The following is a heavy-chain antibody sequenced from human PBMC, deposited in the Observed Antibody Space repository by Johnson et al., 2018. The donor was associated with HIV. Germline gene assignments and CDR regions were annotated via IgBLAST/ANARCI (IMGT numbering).Heavy chain of an antibody. D-gene: IGHD3-16*01. CDR2: ITGSGTVV. Sequence: EVQLVESGGGLVQPGGSLRLSCAASGFTFSNYAMSWVRQAPGKGLEWVSYITGSGTVVYYADSVKGRFTISRDNAKNSLYLQMNSLRADDTAVYYCARGGSDVFDIWGRGTMVTVSS. V-gene: IGHV3-48*04. CDR1: GFTFSNYA. CDR3: ARGGSDVFDI. J-gene: IGHJ3*02.